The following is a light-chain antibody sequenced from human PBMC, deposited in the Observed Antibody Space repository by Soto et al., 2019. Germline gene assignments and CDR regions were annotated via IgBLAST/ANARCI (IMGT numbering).Light chain of an antibody. CDR2: GNS. CDR3: QSYDSSLSGYV. CDR1: SWNIGAGYD. V-gene: IGLV1-40*01. Sequence: QSVLTQPPSVSGAPGQRVSICCTGRSWNIGAGYDVHWYQQLPGTAPKLLIYGNSNRPSGVPDRFSGSKSGTSASLAITGLQAEDEADYYCQSYDSSLSGYVFGTGTKVTVL. J-gene: IGLJ1*01.